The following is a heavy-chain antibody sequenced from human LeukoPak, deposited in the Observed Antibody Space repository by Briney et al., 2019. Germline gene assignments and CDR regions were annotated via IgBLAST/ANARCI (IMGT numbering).Heavy chain of an antibody. CDR2: IFYSGSS. CDR1: GGSINSHY. Sequence: SETLSLTCAVSGGSINSHYWTWIRQPPGKGLEWIGHIFYSGSSNYKPSLKSRVTMSVDRSINQFSLKLRSVTAADTAVYFCARAGPWQIDPWGQGTLVTVSS. D-gene: IGHD3-10*01. CDR3: ARAGPWQIDP. J-gene: IGHJ5*02. V-gene: IGHV4-59*11.